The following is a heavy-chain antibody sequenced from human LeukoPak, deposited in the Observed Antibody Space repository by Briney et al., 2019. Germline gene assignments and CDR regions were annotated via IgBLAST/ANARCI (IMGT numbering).Heavy chain of an antibody. CDR2: VHLSGAT. D-gene: IGHD1-26*01. V-gene: IGHV4-4*02. J-gene: IGHJ4*02. CDR1: GGSITTTSW. Sequence: SGTLSLTCAVSGGSITTTSWWSWVRQPPGKGLEWIGEVHLSGATNYNLSLESRVSMSIDKSKNHLSLEVTSVTAADTATYYCTRESGAFSPFGFWGQGTLVTVSS. CDR3: TRESGAFSPFGF.